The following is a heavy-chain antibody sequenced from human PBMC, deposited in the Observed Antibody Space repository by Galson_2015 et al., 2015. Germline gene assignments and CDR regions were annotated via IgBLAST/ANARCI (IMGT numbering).Heavy chain of an antibody. V-gene: IGHV3-43*02. CDR1: GFTFDDYA. Sequence: SLRLSCAASGFTFDDYAMHWVRHAPGQGLEWVSLIRGDGGSTYYADSVKGRFTISRDNSKNSLYLQMNSLRTEYTALYYCATAVEMASPDGWGQGTLVTVSS. J-gene: IGHJ4*02. D-gene: IGHD5-24*01. CDR3: ATAVEMASPDG. CDR2: IRGDGGST.